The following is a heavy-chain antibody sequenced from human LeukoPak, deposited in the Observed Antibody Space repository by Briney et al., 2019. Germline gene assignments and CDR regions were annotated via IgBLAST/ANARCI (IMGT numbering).Heavy chain of an antibody. Sequence: PSETLSLTCTVSGGSLLSGDYYWSWIRQYPGKGLEWIGYTYYTGSTYYNPSLKSRVTISLDNSKVQFSLEMRSVTAADTAVYYCARAGGHYGDSFDYWGQGTLVTVSS. D-gene: IGHD4-17*01. J-gene: IGHJ4*02. V-gene: IGHV4-31*03. CDR3: ARAGGHYGDSFDY. CDR1: GGSLLSGDYY. CDR2: TYYTGST.